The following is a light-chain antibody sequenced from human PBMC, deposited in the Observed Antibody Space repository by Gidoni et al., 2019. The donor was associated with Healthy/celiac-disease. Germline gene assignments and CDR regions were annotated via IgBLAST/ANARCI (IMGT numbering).Light chain of an antibody. V-gene: IGKV3-11*01. J-gene: IGKJ2*01. CDR2: DAS. CDR1: QSVSSY. CDR3: QQRSNWPPKYT. Sequence: EIVLTQSPDTLSLSPGERATLSCRASQSVSSYLAWYQQKPGQAPRLLIYDASKRATGIPARFSGSGSGTDFTLTISSLEPEDFAVYYCQQRSNWPPKYTFGQXPKLEIK.